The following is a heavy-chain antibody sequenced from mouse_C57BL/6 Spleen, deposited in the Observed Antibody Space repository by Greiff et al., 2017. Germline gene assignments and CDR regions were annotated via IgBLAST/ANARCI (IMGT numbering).Heavy chain of an antibody. V-gene: IGHV1-64*01. CDR2: IHPNSGST. CDR1: GYTFTSYW. J-gene: IGHJ4*01. CDR3: ARAPYDGYLLYYDMDY. Sequence: QVQLQQPGAELVKPGASVKLSCKASGYTFTSYWMHWVKQRPGQGLEWIGMIHPNSGSTNYNEKFKSKATLTVDKSSSTAYMQLSSLTSEDSAVYYCARAPYDGYLLYYDMDYWGQGTSVTVSS. D-gene: IGHD2-3*01.